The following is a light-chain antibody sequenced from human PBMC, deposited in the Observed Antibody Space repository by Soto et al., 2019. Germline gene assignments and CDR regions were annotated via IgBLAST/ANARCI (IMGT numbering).Light chain of an antibody. Sequence: QSVLTQPASVSGSPGQSITFSCTGTSSDVGIYNSVSWYQQHPGKAPKLIIYDVTNRPSGVSNRFSGSKSGNTASLTISGLQAEDEADYYCSSYTSSSSWVFCGGTKLTVL. CDR3: SSYTSSSSWV. CDR2: DVT. V-gene: IGLV2-14*03. J-gene: IGLJ3*02. CDR1: SSDVGIYNS.